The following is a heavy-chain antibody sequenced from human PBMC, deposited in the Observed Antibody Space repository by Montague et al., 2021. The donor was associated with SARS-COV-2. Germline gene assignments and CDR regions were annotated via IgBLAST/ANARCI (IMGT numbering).Heavy chain of an antibody. CDR3: TREARLPPLYYYYGMDV. J-gene: IGHJ6*02. Sequence: SLRLSCATSGFTFGDYAMSWVRQAPGKALEWVGFIRSSSNGGTTEYAASVKGRFTISRDDSKSIVYLQMESLKTEETGVYYCTREARLPPLYYYYGMDVWGQGTTVAVSS. D-gene: IGHD5-12*01. CDR2: IRSSSNGGTT. CDR1: GFTFGDYA. V-gene: IGHV3-49*04.